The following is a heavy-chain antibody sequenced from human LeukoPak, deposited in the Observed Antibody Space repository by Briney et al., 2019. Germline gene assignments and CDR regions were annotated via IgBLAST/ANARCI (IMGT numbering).Heavy chain of an antibody. Sequence: PGGSLRLSCAASGFTFRIFGLNWVHQAPGKGLEWVSSISSSSSYIYYADSVKGRFTISRDNAKNSLYLQMNSLRAEDTAVYYCARDFGVVFYGSPERSQQDAFDIWGQGTMVTVSS. J-gene: IGHJ3*02. CDR1: GFTFRIFG. CDR2: ISSSSSYI. CDR3: ARDFGVVFYGSPERSQQDAFDI. D-gene: IGHD3-3*01. V-gene: IGHV3-21*01.